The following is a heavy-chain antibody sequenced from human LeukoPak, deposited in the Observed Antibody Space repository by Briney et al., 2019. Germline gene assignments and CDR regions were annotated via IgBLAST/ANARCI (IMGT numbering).Heavy chain of an antibody. CDR1: GFTVSSNY. J-gene: IGHJ4*02. CDR2: IYSGGST. V-gene: IGHV3-66*01. Sequence: GGSLRLSCAASGFTVSSNYMSWVRQAPGKGLEWVSVIYSGGSTYYADSVKGRFTISRDNSKNTLYLQMNSLRAEDTAVYYCAIVKHFAGDYDSPESWGQGTLVTVSS. CDR3: AIVKHFAGDYDSPES. D-gene: IGHD2-21*02.